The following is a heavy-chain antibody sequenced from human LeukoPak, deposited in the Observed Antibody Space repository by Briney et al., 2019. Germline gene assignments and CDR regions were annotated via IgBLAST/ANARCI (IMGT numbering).Heavy chain of an antibody. V-gene: IGHV1-58*01. CDR2: IVVGSGIT. J-gene: IGHJ3*02. Sequence: SVKVSCKASGFTFTSSAVQWVRQARGQRLEWIGWIVVGSGITNYAQKFQERVTITRDMSTSTAYMELSSLRSEDTAVYYCAAADDILTGYPFDIWGQGTMVTVSS. CDR3: AAADDILTGYPFDI. CDR1: GFTFTSSA. D-gene: IGHD3-9*01.